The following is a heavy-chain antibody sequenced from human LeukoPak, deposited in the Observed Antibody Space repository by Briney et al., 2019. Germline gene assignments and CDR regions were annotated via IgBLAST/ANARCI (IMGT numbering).Heavy chain of an antibody. CDR2: TYYMSRWYD. CDR3: AGTSGYSSLAF. D-gene: IGHD6-19*01. CDR1: GDSISSNTAS. V-gene: IGHV6-1*01. Sequence: SQTLSLTCVISGDSISSNTASWNWIRQSPSRGLEWLGRTYYMSRWYDDYADSVRSRITINPDTSKNEFSLHLTSVTPDDTAMYYCAGTSGYSSLAFWGQGTPVTVSS. J-gene: IGHJ4*02.